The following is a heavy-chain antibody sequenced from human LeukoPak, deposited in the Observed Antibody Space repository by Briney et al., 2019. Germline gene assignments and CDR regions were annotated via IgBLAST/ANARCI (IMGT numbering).Heavy chain of an antibody. D-gene: IGHD4-17*01. CDR2: IWYDGSNK. CDR3: ARRPRYGDYNYYYYGMDV. V-gene: IGHV3-33*01. J-gene: IGHJ6*02. Sequence: GRSLRLSCAASGFTFSSYGMHWVRQAPGKGLEWVAVIWYDGSNKYYADSVKGRFTISRDNSKNTLYLQMNSLRAEDTAVYYCARRPRYGDYNYYYYGMDVWGQGTTVTVSS. CDR1: GFTFSSYG.